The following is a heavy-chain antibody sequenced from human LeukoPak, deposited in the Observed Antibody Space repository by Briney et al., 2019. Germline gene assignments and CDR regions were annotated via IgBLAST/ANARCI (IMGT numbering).Heavy chain of an antibody. CDR3: VRDQGPEVPTSDSSPSA. Sequence: GGSLKLSCAASGFTFSFYSMHWVRQAPGKGLEWVSCISSSGNYIYYADSVKGRFIISRDNDKNSLHLQMNILRADDTAVYYCVRDQGPEVPTSDSSPSAWGQGTLVTVSS. CDR2: ISSSGNYI. CDR1: GFTFSFYS. V-gene: IGHV3-21*01. J-gene: IGHJ5*02. D-gene: IGHD2-2*01.